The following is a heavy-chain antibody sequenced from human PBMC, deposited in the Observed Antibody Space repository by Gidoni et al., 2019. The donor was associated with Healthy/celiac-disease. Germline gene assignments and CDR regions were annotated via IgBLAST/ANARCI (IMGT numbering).Heavy chain of an antibody. CDR2: ISYDGSNK. CDR1: GFTFSSYA. Sequence: QVQLVESGGGVVQPGRSLRLSCAASGFTFSSYAMHWVRQAPGKGLEWVAVISYDGSNKYYADSVKGRFTISRDNSKNTLYLQMNSLRAEDTAVYYCARERSRGYYFDYWGQGTLVTVSS. J-gene: IGHJ4*02. D-gene: IGHD3-10*01. CDR3: ARERSRGYYFDY. V-gene: IGHV3-30-3*01.